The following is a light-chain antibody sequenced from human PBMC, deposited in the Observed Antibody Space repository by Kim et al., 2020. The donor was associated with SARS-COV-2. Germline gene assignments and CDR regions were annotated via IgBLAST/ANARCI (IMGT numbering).Light chain of an antibody. CDR2: DVS. J-gene: IGLJ1*01. V-gene: IGLV2-11*01. CDR1: SSDVGGYNY. CDR3: CSYAGRHIYV. Sequence: QSALAQPRSVSGSPGQSVTISCTGTSSDVGGYNYVSWYQQHPGKAPKLMIYDVSEWPSGVPDRFSGSKSGNTASLTISGLQAEDEADYYCCSYAGRHIYVFGLGTKVTVL.